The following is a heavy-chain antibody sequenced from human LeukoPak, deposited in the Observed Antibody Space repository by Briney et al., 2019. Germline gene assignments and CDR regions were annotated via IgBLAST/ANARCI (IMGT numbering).Heavy chain of an antibody. CDR1: GFTFSSYA. V-gene: IGHV3-23*01. D-gene: IGHD3-3*01. CDR3: AKAMGVVIVPFDY. CDR2: ISGNGGST. J-gene: IGHJ4*02. Sequence: PGGSLRLSCAASGFTFSSYAMSWVRQAPGKGLEWVSGISGNGGSTYYADSVKGRFTIPRDNSKNTLYLQMNSLRAEDTAIYYCAKAMGVVIVPFDYWGQGTLVTVSS.